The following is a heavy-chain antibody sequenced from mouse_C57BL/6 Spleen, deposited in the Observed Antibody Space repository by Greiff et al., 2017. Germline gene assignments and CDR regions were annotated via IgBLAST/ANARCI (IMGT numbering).Heavy chain of an antibody. CDR3: ARVYDYDWFAY. CDR2: IYPGDGDT. V-gene: IGHV1-80*01. CDR1: GYAFSSYW. Sequence: VQLQESGAELVKPGASVKISCKASGYAFSSYWMNWVKQRPGKGLEWIGQIYPGDGDTNYNGKFKGKATLTADKSSSTAYMQLSSLTSEDSAVYFCARVYDYDWFAYWGQGTLVTVSA. J-gene: IGHJ3*01. D-gene: IGHD2-4*01.